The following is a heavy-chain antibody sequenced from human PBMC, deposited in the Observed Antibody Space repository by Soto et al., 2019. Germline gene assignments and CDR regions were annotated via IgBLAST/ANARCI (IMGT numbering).Heavy chain of an antibody. J-gene: IGHJ2*01. CDR1: GFTFSSYS. CDR3: ARESSRTGYFDL. D-gene: IGHD4-17*01. Sequence: EVQLVESGGGLVKPGGSLRLSCAASGFTFSSYSMNWVRQAPGKGLEWVSSISSSSSYIYYADSVKGRFTISRDNAKNSLYLQMNSLRAEDTAVYYCARESSRTGYFDLWGRGTLVTVSS. CDR2: ISSSSSYI. V-gene: IGHV3-21*01.